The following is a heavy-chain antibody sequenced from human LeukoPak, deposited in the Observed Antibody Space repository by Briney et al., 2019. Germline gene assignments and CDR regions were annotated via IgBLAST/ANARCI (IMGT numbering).Heavy chain of an antibody. D-gene: IGHD2-21*02. CDR1: GGTFSSYA. CDR2: IIPIFGTA. V-gene: IGHV1-69*13. Sequence: SVKVSCKASGGTFSSYAISWVRQAPGQGLEWMGGIIPIFGTANYAQKFQGRVTITADESTSTAYMELSSLRSEDTAVYYCARDHLLAYCGDDCLGAFDIWGQGTMVTVSS. J-gene: IGHJ3*02. CDR3: ARDHLLAYCGDDCLGAFDI.